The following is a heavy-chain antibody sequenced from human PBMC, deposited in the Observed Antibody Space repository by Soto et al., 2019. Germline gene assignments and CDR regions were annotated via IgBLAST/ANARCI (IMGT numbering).Heavy chain of an antibody. CDR1: GFTFSSYA. CDR3: AKALVSGYDSYYYYYGMDV. V-gene: IGHV3-23*01. Sequence: GGSLRLSAAASGFTFSSYAMSWVRQAPGKGLEWVSAISGSGGSTYYADSVKGRFTISRDNSKNTLYLQMNSLRAEDTAVYYCAKALVSGYDSYYYYYGMDVWGQGTTVTVSS. J-gene: IGHJ6*02. D-gene: IGHD5-12*01. CDR2: ISGSGGST.